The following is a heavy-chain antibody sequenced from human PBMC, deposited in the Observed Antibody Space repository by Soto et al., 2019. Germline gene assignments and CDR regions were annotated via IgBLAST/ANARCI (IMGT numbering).Heavy chain of an antibody. V-gene: IGHV3-33*01. CDR2: IWYDGSNK. CDR3: ARARRGWYPVSVTDYYYYGMDV. J-gene: IGHJ6*02. Sequence: GGSLRLSCAASGFTFSSYGMHWVRQAPGKGLEWVAVIWYDGSNKYYADSVKGRFTISRDNSKNTLYLQMNSLRAEDTAVYYCARARRGWYPVSVTDYYYYGMDVWGQGTTVTVSS. D-gene: IGHD6-19*01. CDR1: GFTFSSYG.